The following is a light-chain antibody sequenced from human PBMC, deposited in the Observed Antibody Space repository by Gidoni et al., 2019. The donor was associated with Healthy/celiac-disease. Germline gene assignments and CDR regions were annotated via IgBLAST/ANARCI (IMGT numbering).Light chain of an antibody. CDR1: QSVSSN. CDR3: QQYNNWPPGT. Sequence: EIVMTQSPATLSVSPGERATLSCRASQSVSSNLAWYQQKPGQAPRLIIYGASTRATGIPARFSGSGSGTEFTLTISSLQSEDFAVYYCQQYNNWPPGTFGQXTKLEIK. J-gene: IGKJ2*01. V-gene: IGKV3-15*01. CDR2: GAS.